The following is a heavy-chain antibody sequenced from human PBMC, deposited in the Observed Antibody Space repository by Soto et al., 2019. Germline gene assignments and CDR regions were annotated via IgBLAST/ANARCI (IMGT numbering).Heavy chain of an antibody. J-gene: IGHJ4*02. V-gene: IGHV3-33*01. CDR2: ISNDENIK. Sequence: RPLRLSCVASGFNFGNFGMHWVRQAPGKGLEWLTVISNDENIKQDSVRGRFAIARDNSKNTLYLHLTSLRAEDTAIYYCARGLRGVLDYWGQGTLVTVSS. D-gene: IGHD5-12*01. CDR1: GFNFGNFG. CDR3: ARGLRGVLDY.